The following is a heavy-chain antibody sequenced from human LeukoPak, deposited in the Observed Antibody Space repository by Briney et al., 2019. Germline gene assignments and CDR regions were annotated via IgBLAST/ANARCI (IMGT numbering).Heavy chain of an antibody. CDR2: IIPILGIA. CDR3: ARELWSGNYNV. J-gene: IGHJ4*02. D-gene: IGHD3-3*01. V-gene: IGHV1-69*04. CDR1: GGTFSSYA. Sequence: ASVKVSCKASGGTFSSYAISWVRQAPGQGLEWMGRIIPILGIANYAQKFQGRVTITADKSTSTAYMELSSLRSEDTAVYYCARELWSGNYNVWGQGTLVTVSS.